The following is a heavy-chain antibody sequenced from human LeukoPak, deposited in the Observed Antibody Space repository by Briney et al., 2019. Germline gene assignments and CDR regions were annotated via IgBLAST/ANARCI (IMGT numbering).Heavy chain of an antibody. CDR1: GGTFSSYA. V-gene: IGHV1-69*13. J-gene: IGHJ4*02. CDR3: ARDRVNSGYDSTGFVY. D-gene: IGHD5-12*01. Sequence: SVKVSCKASGGTFSSYAISWVRQAPGQGLEWMGGIIPIFGTANYAQKFQGRVTITADESTSTAYMELSSLRSEDTAVYYCARDRVNSGYDSTGFVYWGQGTLVTVSS. CDR2: IIPIFGTA.